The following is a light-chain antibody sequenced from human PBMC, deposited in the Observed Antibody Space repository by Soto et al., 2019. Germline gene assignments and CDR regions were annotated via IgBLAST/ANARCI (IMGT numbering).Light chain of an antibody. Sequence: QSVLTQAPSASGAPGQRVTISCSGTTSNIGSNIVNWYQQLPGTAPKLLIYTTNKRPSGVPDRFSGSKSGTSASLAISGLKAENEADYFCAAWDDSLDGYVFGTGTKVTVL. CDR2: TTN. CDR3: AAWDDSLDGYV. CDR1: TSNIGSNI. J-gene: IGLJ1*01. V-gene: IGLV1-44*01.